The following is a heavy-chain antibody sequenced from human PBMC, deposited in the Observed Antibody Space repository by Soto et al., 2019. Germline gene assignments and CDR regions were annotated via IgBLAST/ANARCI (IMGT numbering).Heavy chain of an antibody. CDR2: ISAYNGNT. CDR1: GYTFTSYG. V-gene: IGHV1-18*04. D-gene: IGHD3-10*01. CDR3: ARDAAVINCCYYGMDV. J-gene: IGHJ6*02. Sequence: ASVKVSCKASGYTFTSYGISWVRQAPGQGLEWMGWISAYNGNTNYAQKLQGRVTMTTDTSTSTAYMELRSLRSEDTAVYYCARDAAVINCCYYGMDVWGQGTTVTVSS.